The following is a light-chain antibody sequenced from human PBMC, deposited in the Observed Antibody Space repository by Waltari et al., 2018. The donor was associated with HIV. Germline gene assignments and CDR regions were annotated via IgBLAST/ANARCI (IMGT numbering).Light chain of an antibody. CDR3: SSYTSSITLV. V-gene: IGLV2-14*03. CDR2: DVS. J-gene: IGLJ3*02. CDR1: SSYVGGYNY. Sequence: QSALTQPASVSGSPGQSITISCPGTSSYVGGYNYVSWYQQHPGKAPKLMIYDVSNRPSGVSNRFSGSKSGNTASLTISGLQADDEADYYCSSYTSSITLVFGGGTKLTVL.